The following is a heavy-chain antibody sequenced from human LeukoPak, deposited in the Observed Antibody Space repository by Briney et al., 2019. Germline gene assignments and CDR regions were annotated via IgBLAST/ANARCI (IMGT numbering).Heavy chain of an antibody. CDR1: GYTFTAQY. CDR3: ASYPRSIPTPPFDY. J-gene: IGHJ4*02. CDR2: INPNNGDT. V-gene: IGHV1-2*02. D-gene: IGHD2-21*01. Sequence: ASVKVSCKATGYTFTAQYMHWVRQAPGQGLEWMGWINPNNGDTKYAQSFLGRVTMARDTSTTTAYMELSSLRSDDTAVYFCASYPRSIPTPPFDYWGQGTLVTVSS.